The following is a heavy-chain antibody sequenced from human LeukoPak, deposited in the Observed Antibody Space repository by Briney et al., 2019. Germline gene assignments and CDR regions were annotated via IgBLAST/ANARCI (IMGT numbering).Heavy chain of an antibody. CDR2: IYTSGST. CDR1: GGSISSYY. D-gene: IGHD3-9*01. V-gene: IGHV4-4*07. J-gene: IGHJ6*03. Sequence: SETLSLTCTVSGGSISSYYWSWIRQPAGKGLEWIGRIYTSGSTNYNPSLKSRVTMSVDTSKNQFSLKLSSVTAADTAVYYCAREYPLRYFDWLSPGSYYYYYMDVWGKGTTVTISS. CDR3: AREYPLRYFDWLSPGSYYYYYMDV.